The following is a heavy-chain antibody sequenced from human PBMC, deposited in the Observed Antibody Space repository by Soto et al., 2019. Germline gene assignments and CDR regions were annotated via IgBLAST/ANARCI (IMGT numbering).Heavy chain of an antibody. D-gene: IGHD4-17*01. CDR1: GFTFSTYG. Sequence: QVQLVESGGGVVQPGRSLRLSCAASGFTFSTYGMHWVRQAPGKGLEWVAVISYDGNNKYYADSVKCRFTIARDNSKNTLFLQMDSLRAEDTAVYYCAKDHLPSTVTTPGYWGQGTLVTVSS. V-gene: IGHV3-30*18. CDR2: ISYDGNNK. J-gene: IGHJ4*02. CDR3: AKDHLPSTVTTPGY.